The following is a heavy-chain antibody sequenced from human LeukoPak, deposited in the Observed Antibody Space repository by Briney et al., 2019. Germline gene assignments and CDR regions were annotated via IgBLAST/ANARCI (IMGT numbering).Heavy chain of an antibody. D-gene: IGHD5-12*01. V-gene: IGHV1-3*01. J-gene: IGHJ6*02. Sequence: ASVKVSCKASGYTFTSYAMHWVRQAPGQRLEWMGWINAGNGNAKYSQKFQGRVTITRDTSASTAYMELSSLRSEDTAVYYCARGAPTSGYDYYYYGMDVWGQGTTVTVSS. CDR3: ARGAPTSGYDYYYYGMDV. CDR1: GYTFTSYA. CDR2: INAGNGNA.